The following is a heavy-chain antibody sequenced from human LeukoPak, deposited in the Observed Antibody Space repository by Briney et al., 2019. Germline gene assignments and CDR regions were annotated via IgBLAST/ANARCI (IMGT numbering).Heavy chain of an antibody. D-gene: IGHD6-13*01. CDR3: ATAYSTSWHNYFDS. J-gene: IGHJ4*02. V-gene: IGHV4-59*11. CDR1: GGSMTSHY. Sequence: SETLSLTCTVSGGSMTSHYWTWIRQPPGKGLEWIGYIFYSGDTNYSPSLKSRVTLSIDTSKNQFSLRLSSVTAADTAVYYCATAYSTSWHNYFDSWGPGALVTVSS. CDR2: IFYSGDT.